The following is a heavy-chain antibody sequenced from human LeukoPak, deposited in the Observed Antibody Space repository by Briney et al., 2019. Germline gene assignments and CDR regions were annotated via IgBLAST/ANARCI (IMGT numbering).Heavy chain of an antibody. CDR3: ARRGMTTGDY. Sequence: GASVKVSCKASGYTFTSYGISWVGQAHGQGHEWMGWIRAYNGNRNYAQKLQGRGTITTDTSTSTAYMELRSLRSDDTAVYYCARRGMTTGDYWGQGTLVTVSS. CDR2: IRAYNGNR. J-gene: IGHJ4*02. V-gene: IGHV1-18*04. D-gene: IGHD4-17*01. CDR1: GYTFTSYG.